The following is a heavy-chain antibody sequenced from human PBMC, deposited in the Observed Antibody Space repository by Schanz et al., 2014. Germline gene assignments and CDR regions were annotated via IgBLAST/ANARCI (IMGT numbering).Heavy chain of an antibody. CDR1: GFTVNTNY. J-gene: IGHJ3*01. Sequence: EVQLVESGGGLIQPGGSLRLSCAVSGFTVNTNYMSWVRQAPGKGLEWISSMNINSGSTQYADSVKGRFIISRDSSKNTLFIQLNSLRAEDTAVYFCAREGGRDGSNLALDVWGQGTLVTVSS. CDR3: AREGGRDGSNLALDV. D-gene: IGHD2-15*01. CDR2: MNINSGST. V-gene: IGHV3-53*01.